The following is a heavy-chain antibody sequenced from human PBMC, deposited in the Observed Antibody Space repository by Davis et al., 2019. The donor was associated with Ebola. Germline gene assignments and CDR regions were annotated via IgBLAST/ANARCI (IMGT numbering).Heavy chain of an antibody. J-gene: IGHJ4*02. CDR3: ARGWDSSGWQT. CDR2: IYYTGST. Sequence: MPSETLSLTCTISGDSISNNYWSWIRQPPGKGLEWIGYIYYTGSTKYNPSLKSRVTISVHSSKILFSLKLNSVTAADTAVYYCARGWDSSGWQTWGQGTLVTVSS. D-gene: IGHD6-19*01. V-gene: IGHV4-59*01. CDR1: GDSISNNY.